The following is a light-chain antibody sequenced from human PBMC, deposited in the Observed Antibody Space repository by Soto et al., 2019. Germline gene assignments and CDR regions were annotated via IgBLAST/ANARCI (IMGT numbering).Light chain of an antibody. J-gene: IGKJ2*01. V-gene: IGKV1-5*01. CDR3: QQYNDYLYT. CDR1: QSISVW. CDR2: DAS. Sequence: DIQMTQFPSTLSASVGDRVTITCRASQSISVWLAWYQQKPGKAPKLMIYDASTLESGVPSRFSGSGSGTEFTLTISSLQPDDVATYYCQQYNDYLYTFGQGTKVDIK.